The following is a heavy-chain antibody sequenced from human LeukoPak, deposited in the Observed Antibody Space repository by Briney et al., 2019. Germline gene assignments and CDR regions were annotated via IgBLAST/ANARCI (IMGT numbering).Heavy chain of an antibody. D-gene: IGHD6-6*01. J-gene: IGHJ3*02. Sequence: PGGSLRLSCAASGFTFSSYSMNWVRQAPGKGLEWVSSISSSSSYIYYADSVKGRFTISRDNAKNSLYLQMNSLRAEDTAVYYCARGKAARVYVFDIWGQGTMVTVSS. CDR3: ARGKAARVYVFDI. V-gene: IGHV3-21*01. CDR1: GFTFSSYS. CDR2: ISSSSSYI.